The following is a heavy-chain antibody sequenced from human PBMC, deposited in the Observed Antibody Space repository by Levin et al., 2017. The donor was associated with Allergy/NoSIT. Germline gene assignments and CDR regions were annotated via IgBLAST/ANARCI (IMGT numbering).Heavy chain of an antibody. CDR1: GYTFTGYY. Sequence: ASVKVSCKASGYTFTGYYMHWVRQAPGQGLEWMGWINLKSGGTNYAQNFQGRVTMTRDTSISTAYMELSRLRSDDTAVYYCARSKSGYDYYFDYWGQGTLVTVSS. D-gene: IGHD5-12*01. J-gene: IGHJ4*02. V-gene: IGHV1-2*02. CDR3: ARSKSGYDYYFDY. CDR2: INLKSGGT.